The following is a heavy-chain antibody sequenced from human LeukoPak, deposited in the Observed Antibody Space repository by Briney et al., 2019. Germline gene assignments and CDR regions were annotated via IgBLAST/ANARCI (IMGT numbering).Heavy chain of an antibody. D-gene: IGHD6-13*01. J-gene: IGHJ4*02. Sequence: PSETLSLTCTVSGGSISSSSYYWGWIRQPPGKGLEWIGSIYYSGSTYYNPSLKSRVTISVDTSKNQFSLKLSSVTAADTAVYYCARDLVAAAAFDYWGQGTLVTVSS. CDR2: IYYSGST. V-gene: IGHV4-39*07. CDR1: GGSISSSSYY. CDR3: ARDLVAAAAFDY.